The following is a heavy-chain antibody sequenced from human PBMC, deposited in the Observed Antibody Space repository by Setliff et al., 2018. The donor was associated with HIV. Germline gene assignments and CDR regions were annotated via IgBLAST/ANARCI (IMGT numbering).Heavy chain of an antibody. CDR3: TTDLGGSYHGWNY. CDR2: IKQNGSEK. D-gene: IGHD1-26*01. V-gene: IGHV3-7*03. Sequence: PGGSLRLSCAASGFTFNTYWMTWVRQAPGKGLEWVANIKQNGSEKYYVDSVKGRFTISRDNAKNSLYLEMNSLRAEDTAVYYCTTDLGGSYHGWNYWGQGTLVTISS. J-gene: IGHJ4*02. CDR1: GFTFNTYW.